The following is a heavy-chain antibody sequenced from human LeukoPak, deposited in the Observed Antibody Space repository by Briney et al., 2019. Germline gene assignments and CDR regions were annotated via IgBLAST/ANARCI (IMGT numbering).Heavy chain of an antibody. CDR1: GGSISSYY. Sequence: PSETLSLTCTVSGGSISSYYWSWIRQPPGKGLEWIGYIYHSGSTYYNPSLKSRVTISVDRSKNQFSLKLSSVTAADTAVYYCARGDYGDYLGNLDYWGQGTLVTVSS. CDR3: ARGDYGDYLGNLDY. CDR2: IYHSGST. V-gene: IGHV4-59*12. D-gene: IGHD4-17*01. J-gene: IGHJ4*02.